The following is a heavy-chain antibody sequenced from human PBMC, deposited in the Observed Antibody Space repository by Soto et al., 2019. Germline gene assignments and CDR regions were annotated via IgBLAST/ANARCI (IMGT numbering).Heavy chain of an antibody. CDR3: ARGGSGDIVVVAAIDY. D-gene: IGHD2-15*01. CDR1: GGSISSGDYY. Sequence: QVQLQESGPGLVKPSQTLSLTCSVSGGSISSGDYYWSWVRQHPGKGLEWIGYIFYSGSTYYNPSLKSRVTISLGTSKNQFSLKLRSVTAAETAVYYCARGGSGDIVVVAAIDYWGQGTLVTVSS. V-gene: IGHV4-31*03. CDR2: IFYSGST. J-gene: IGHJ4*02.